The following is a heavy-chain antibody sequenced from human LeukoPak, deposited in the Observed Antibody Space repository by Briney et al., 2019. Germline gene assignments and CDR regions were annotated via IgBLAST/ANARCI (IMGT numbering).Heavy chain of an antibody. Sequence: ASVKVSCKAYGYTLTSYQVHWVRQAPGQGLEWMGVINPSGGSTSHAQKFQGRVTMTRDTSTGTVYMDLSSLRSEDTAVYYCARGGGSGYSDYFDYWGQGALVTVSS. CDR1: GYTLTSYQ. CDR3: ARGGGSGYSDYFDY. CDR2: INPSGGST. V-gene: IGHV1-46*01. D-gene: IGHD3-22*01. J-gene: IGHJ4*02.